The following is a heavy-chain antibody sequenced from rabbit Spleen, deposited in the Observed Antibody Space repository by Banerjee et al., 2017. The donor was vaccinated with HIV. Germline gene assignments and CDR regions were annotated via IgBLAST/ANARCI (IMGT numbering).Heavy chain of an antibody. V-gene: IGHV1S45*01. CDR3: ARNYVNAFDP. CDR1: GFSFSNKAV. D-gene: IGHD1-1*01. CDR2: IDTNDGDT. Sequence: LVKPEGSLKLSCTASGFSFSNKAVMCWVRQAPGKGLEWIACIDTNDGDTDYANWPKGRFTISKASSTTVTLQMTSLTAADTATYFCARNYVNAFDPWGPGTLVTVS. J-gene: IGHJ2*01.